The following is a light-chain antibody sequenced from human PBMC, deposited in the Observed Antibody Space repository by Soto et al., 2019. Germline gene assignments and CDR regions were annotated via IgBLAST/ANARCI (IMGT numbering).Light chain of an antibody. Sequence: EMVMTQTPGTLSFCPGDSAALSCRPSQSVGTSLAWYQQKPGQAPRFLIYAASSRATGIPDRFSGSGSGTDFTITISRLETEDFAVYYCQHYANSPRTCGHGTKVDIK. V-gene: IGKV3-20*01. CDR2: AAS. CDR1: QSVGTS. CDR3: QHYANSPRT. J-gene: IGKJ1*01.